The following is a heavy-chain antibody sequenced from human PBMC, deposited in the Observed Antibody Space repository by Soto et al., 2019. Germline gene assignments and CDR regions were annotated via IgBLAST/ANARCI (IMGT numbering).Heavy chain of an antibody. V-gene: IGHV1-8*01. J-gene: IGHJ6*02. Sequence: ASVKVYFKASGYIFTNYNINWVRQVPGQGLEWMGWMNPNSGETVHAQRFQGRVTMTRDTSMSTVFMELSSLRYEDTAFYYCASVCIVGALPDRLAFCGQGTAVTVSS. CDR1: GYIFTNYN. CDR3: ASVCIVGALPDRLAF. CDR2: MNPNSGET. D-gene: IGHD1-26*01.